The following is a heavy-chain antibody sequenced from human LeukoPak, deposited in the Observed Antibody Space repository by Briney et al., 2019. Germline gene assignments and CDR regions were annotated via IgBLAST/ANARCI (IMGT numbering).Heavy chain of an antibody. Sequence: PGGSLRLSCAASGFTFSNYAMSWVRQAPGKGLEWVSSISSSSSYIYYADSVKGRFTISRDNAKNSLYLQMNSLRADDTAVYYCARSARLMKGVVEVTALDDWGQGTLVTVSS. V-gene: IGHV3-21*01. CDR3: ARSARLMKGVVEVTALDD. D-gene: IGHD3-3*01. CDR2: ISSSSSYI. CDR1: GFTFSNYA. J-gene: IGHJ4*02.